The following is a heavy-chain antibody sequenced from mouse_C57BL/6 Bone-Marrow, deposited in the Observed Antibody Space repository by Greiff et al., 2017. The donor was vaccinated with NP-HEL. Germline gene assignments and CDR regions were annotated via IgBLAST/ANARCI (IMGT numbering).Heavy chain of an antibody. CDR3: ARDPGSVLDV. V-gene: IGHV5-4*01. Sequence: VQLKQSGGGLVKPGGSLKLSCAASGFTFSSYAMSWVRQTPEKRLEWVATISDGGSYTYYPDNVKGRFTISRDNAKNNLYLQMSHLKSEDTAMYYCARDPGSVLDVWGTGTTVTVSS. CDR1: GFTFSSYA. CDR2: ISDGGSYT. D-gene: IGHD1-1*01. J-gene: IGHJ1*03.